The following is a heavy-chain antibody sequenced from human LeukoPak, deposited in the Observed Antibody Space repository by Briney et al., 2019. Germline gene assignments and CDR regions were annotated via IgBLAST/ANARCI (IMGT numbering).Heavy chain of an antibody. V-gene: IGHV4-34*01. Sequence: SETLSLTCAVYGGSFSGYYWSWIRQPPGKGLEWIGEINHSGSTNYNPSLKSRVTISVDTSKNQFSLTLSSVTAADTAVYYCARSGYTYGPRINFDFWGQGTLVTVSS. CDR3: ARSGYTYGPRINFDF. CDR2: INHSGST. D-gene: IGHD5-18*01. J-gene: IGHJ4*02. CDR1: GGSFSGYY.